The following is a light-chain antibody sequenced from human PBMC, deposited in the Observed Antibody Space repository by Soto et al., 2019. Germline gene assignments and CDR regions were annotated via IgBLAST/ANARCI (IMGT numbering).Light chain of an antibody. CDR3: QQYNDWPRT. CDR2: GAS. V-gene: IGKV3-15*01. Sequence: EIVMTQSTATLSVSPGERATISCRASQSVGTYLAWYQQKPGQAPRLLIYGASTRAAGISPRFSGGGSGTEFTLTISSLQSEDFAVYYCQQYNDWPRTFGQGTKVGIK. J-gene: IGKJ1*01. CDR1: QSVGTY.